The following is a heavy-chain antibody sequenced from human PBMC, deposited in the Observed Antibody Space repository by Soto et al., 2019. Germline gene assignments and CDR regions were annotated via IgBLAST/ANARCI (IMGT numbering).Heavy chain of an antibody. D-gene: IGHD1-26*01. CDR2: IYYSGST. CDR1: GGSIFSYY. V-gene: IGHV4-59*01. CDR3: ARVMVGDNTFDY. J-gene: IGHJ4*01. Sequence: SETLSLTCTISGGSIFSYYWSWIRQSPGKGLEWIGNIYYSGSTNYNPSLKSRVTISVDTSKNQFSLKMTSVTAADTAVYYCARVMVGDNTFDYWGRGSLVTVSS.